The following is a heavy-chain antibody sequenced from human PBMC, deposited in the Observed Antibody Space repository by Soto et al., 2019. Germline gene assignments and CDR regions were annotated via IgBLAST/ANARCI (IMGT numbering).Heavy chain of an antibody. CDR1: GFTFTSSS. J-gene: IGHJ4*02. CDR3: ARESEDLTSNFDY. V-gene: IGHV3-21*06. Sequence: GGALRLPCAASGFTFTSSSMNWVRQAPGKGLEWVSSISSSTHYIYYADSMRGRFTISRDNAKDAVYLEMNSLRAEVTAVYYCARESEDLTSNFDYWGKGTLVTVSS. CDR2: ISSSTHYI.